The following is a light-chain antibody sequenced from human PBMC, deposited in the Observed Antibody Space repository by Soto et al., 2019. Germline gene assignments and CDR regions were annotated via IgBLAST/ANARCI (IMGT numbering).Light chain of an antibody. CDR2: EAS. J-gene: IGKJ3*01. CDR3: QEYNSAPRT. CDR1: QDISKS. Sequence: DIQMAQSPSSLSASVGDRVTITCRASQDISKSLAWYQQKPGKVPKFLIYEASTLQSGVPSRFSGSGSGTEFTLTISSLQPEDAAPYYCQEYNSAPRTFGTGTKVDIK. V-gene: IGKV1-27*01.